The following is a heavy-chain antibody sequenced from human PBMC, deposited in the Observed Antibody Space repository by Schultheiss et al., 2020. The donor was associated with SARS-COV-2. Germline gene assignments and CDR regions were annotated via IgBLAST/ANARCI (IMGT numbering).Heavy chain of an antibody. D-gene: IGHD6-13*01. CDR2: ISSSSSYI. CDR1: GFTFSSYA. Sequence: GGSLRLSCAASGFTFSSYAMHWVRQAPGKGLEWVSSISSSSSYIYYADSVKGRFTISRDNSKNTLYLQMNSLRAEDTAVYYCAKSRLYSSRWFYFDHWGQGALVTVAS. V-gene: IGHV3-21*01. J-gene: IGHJ4*02. CDR3: AKSRLYSSRWFYFDH.